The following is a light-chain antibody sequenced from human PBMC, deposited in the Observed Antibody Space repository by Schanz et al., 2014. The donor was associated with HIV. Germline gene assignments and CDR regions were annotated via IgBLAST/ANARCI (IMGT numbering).Light chain of an antibody. Sequence: IQMTQSPSTLSASVGDRVTITCRASQSLTRWLAWYQQKPGKAPKLLIYKASSLESGVPSRFSGSGAGTEFTLTINSLQPDDSATYYCHQYADSSWSFGLGTKVETK. CDR1: QSLTRW. J-gene: IGKJ1*01. CDR3: HQYADSSWS. CDR2: KAS. V-gene: IGKV1-5*03.